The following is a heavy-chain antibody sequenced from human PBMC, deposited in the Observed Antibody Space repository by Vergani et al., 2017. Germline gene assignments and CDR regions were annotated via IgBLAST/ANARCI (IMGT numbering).Heavy chain of an antibody. D-gene: IGHD2-2*01. CDR2: ISDSGGST. J-gene: IGHJ4*02. CDR3: AKRPAAGIGS. V-gene: IGHV3-23*01. Sequence: EVQLLESGGGLVQPGGSLRLSCAASGFTFSSYAMSWVRQAPGKGLEWVSTISDSGGSTYYADSVKGRFTISRDNSKNTLYLQMNSLRAEDTAVYFCAKRPAAGIGSWGQGTLVTVSS. CDR1: GFTFSSYA.